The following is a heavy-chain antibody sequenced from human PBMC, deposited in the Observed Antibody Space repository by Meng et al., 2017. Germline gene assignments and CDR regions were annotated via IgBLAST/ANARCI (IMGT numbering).Heavy chain of an antibody. V-gene: IGHV1-2*06. Sequence: VRRVQSGSDVKKPGAAVKVSCKASGYTFPDYWLHWVRRAPGQGLEWMGRINPKSGDTHYAQRFQGRVTMTGDTSISTAYMELSGLRSDDTAMYYCARDEDISAAGKLFGDYWGQGTLVTVSS. J-gene: IGHJ4*02. CDR1: GYTFPDYW. CDR3: ARDEDISAAGKLFGDY. D-gene: IGHD6-13*01. CDR2: INPKSGDT.